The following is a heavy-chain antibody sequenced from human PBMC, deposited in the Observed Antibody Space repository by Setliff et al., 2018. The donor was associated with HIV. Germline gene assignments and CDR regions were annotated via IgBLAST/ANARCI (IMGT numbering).Heavy chain of an antibody. CDR2: ISYSGST. CDR3: ATSSSWSTFDY. V-gene: IGHV4-59*01. D-gene: IGHD6-19*01. Sequence: SETLSLTCTVSGGSISSYYWSWIRQPPGKGLEWIGYISYSGSTKYNPSLKSRVTLSVNTSKKQFSLKLNSVTAADTAVYYCATSSSWSTFDYWGQGTLVTVSS. J-gene: IGHJ4*02. CDR1: GGSISSYY.